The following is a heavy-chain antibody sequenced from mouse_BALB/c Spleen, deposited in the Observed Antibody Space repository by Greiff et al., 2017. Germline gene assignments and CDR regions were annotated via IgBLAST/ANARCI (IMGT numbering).Heavy chain of an antibody. Sequence: EVQLVESGPSLVKPSQTLSLTCSVTGDSITSGYWNWIRKFPGNKLEYMGYISYSGSTYYNPSLKSRISITRDTSKNQYYLQLNSVTTEDTATYYCARKDYGSRYWYFDVWGAGTTVTVSS. J-gene: IGHJ1*01. D-gene: IGHD1-1*01. CDR2: ISYSGST. CDR3: ARKDYGSRYWYFDV. V-gene: IGHV3-8*02. CDR1: GDSITSGY.